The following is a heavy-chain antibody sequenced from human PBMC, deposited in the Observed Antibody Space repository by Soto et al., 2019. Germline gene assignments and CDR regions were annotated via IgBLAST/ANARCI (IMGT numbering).Heavy chain of an antibody. D-gene: IGHD3-3*01. CDR2: ISGSGGST. V-gene: IGHV3-23*01. Sequence: RRLSCAASGFTFSSYAMSWVRQAPGKGLEWVSDISGSGGSTYYADSVKGRFTISRENSKNTLSLKMNNRRAEAAAVYYCAKDGDFWSSYGHNRFDTWGEGTLVTVCS. J-gene: IGHJ5*02. CDR3: AKDGDFWSSYGHNRFDT. CDR1: GFTFSSYA.